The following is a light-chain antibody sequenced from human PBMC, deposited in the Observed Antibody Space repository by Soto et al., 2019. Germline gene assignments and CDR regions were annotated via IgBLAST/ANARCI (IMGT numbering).Light chain of an antibody. CDR2: GAS. V-gene: IGKV3-20*01. J-gene: IGKJ1*01. CDR3: QQYGSSPTWT. Sequence: EIVLTQSPGTLSLSPGERATLACRASQSVSSSYLGWYQQKPGQAPRLLIYGASSRATGIPDRFSGSGSGTDFTLTISRLEPEDFAVYYCQQYGSSPTWTFGQGTKVXIK. CDR1: QSVSSSY.